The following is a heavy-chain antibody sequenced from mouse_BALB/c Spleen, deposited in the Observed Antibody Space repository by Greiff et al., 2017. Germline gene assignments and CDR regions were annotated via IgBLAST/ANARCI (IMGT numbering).Heavy chain of an antibody. CDR3: ARKGYGNYLYYAMDY. V-gene: IGHV1S137*01. CDR1: GYTFTDYA. J-gene: IGHJ4*01. CDR2: ISTYYGDA. Sequence: VQLQQSGAELVRPGVSVKISCKGSGYTFTDYAMHWVKQSHAKSLEWIGVISTYYGDASYNQKFKGKATMTVDKSSSTAYMELARLTSEDSAIYYCARKGYGNYLYYAMDYWGQGTSVTVSS. D-gene: IGHD2-10*02.